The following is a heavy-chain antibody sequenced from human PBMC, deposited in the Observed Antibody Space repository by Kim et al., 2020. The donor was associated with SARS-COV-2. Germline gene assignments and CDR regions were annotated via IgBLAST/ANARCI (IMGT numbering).Heavy chain of an antibody. CDR3: ARDVGLAVAGRAFDI. CDR1: GFTFSSYS. D-gene: IGHD6-19*01. CDR2: ISSSSSYI. Sequence: GGSLRLSCAASGFTFSSYSMNWVRQAPGKGLEWVSSISSSSSYIYYADSVKGRFTISRDNAKNSLYLQMNSLRAEDTAVYYCARDVGLAVAGRAFDIWGQGTMVTVSS. V-gene: IGHV3-21*01. J-gene: IGHJ3*02.